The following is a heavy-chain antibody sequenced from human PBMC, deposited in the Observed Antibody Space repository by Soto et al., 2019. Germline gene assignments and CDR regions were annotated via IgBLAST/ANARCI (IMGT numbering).Heavy chain of an antibody. D-gene: IGHD6-13*01. Sequence: GGSLRLSCAASGFIFSSYGMHWVRQAPGKGLEWVAVISYDGSNKYYADSVKGRFTISRDNSKNTLYLQMNSLRAEDTAVYYCAKDANGPGIAAAGICLGYWGQGTLVTVSS. J-gene: IGHJ4*02. CDR3: AKDANGPGIAAAGICLGY. CDR2: ISYDGSNK. V-gene: IGHV3-30*18. CDR1: GFIFSSYG.